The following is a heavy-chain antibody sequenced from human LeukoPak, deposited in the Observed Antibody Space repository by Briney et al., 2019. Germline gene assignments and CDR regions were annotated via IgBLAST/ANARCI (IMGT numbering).Heavy chain of an antibody. CDR1: SVSISSYY. D-gene: IGHD4-11*01. CDR3: ARTYSNYVDY. Sequence: SETLSLTCTVSSVSISSYYWNWIRQPAGKGLEWIGRVYTSGSTDYNPSLKSRVTMSVDTPKNQFSLKLSSVTAADTAVYYCARTYSNYVDYWGQGTLVTVSS. J-gene: IGHJ4*02. V-gene: IGHV4-4*07. CDR2: VYTSGST.